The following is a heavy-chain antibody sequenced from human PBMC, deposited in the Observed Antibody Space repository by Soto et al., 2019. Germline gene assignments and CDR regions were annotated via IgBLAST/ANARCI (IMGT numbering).Heavy chain of an antibody. D-gene: IGHD6-19*01. CDR2: ISYDGSNK. J-gene: IGHJ4*02. Sequence: GGSLRLSCAASGFTFSSYGMHWVRQAPGKGLEWVAVISYDGSNKYYADSVKGRFTISRDNSKNTLYLQMNSLRAEDTAVYYCAKGGGSGWYFFSSPELDYWGQGTLVTVSS. V-gene: IGHV3-30*18. CDR3: AKGGGSGWYFFSSPELDY. CDR1: GFTFSSYG.